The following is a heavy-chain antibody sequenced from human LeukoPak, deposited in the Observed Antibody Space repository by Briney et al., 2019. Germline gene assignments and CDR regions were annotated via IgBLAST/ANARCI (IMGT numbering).Heavy chain of an antibody. V-gene: IGHV3-30*03. J-gene: IGHJ6*02. D-gene: IGHD2-15*01. CDR1: GFTFSSYG. CDR3: ARELGYCSGGSCYSEDYYYYYGMDV. Sequence: GGSLRLSCAASGFTFSSYGMHWVRRAPGKGLEWVAVISYDGSNKYYADSVKGRFTISRDNSKNTLYLQTNSLRAEDTAVYYCARELGYCSGGSCYSEDYYYYYGMDVWGQGTTVTVSS. CDR2: ISYDGSNK.